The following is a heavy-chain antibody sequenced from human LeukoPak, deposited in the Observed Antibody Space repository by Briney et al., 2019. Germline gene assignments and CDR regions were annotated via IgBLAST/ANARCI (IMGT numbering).Heavy chain of an antibody. V-gene: IGHV3-23*01. CDR3: AKGITGTTRYFDY. CDR2: ISGSGGST. Sequence: GGSLRLSCAASGFTFSSYAMSWVRQAPGKGLEWVSAISGSGGSTYYAASVKGRFTISRDNSKNTLYLQMNSLRAEDTAVYYCAKGITGTTRYFDYWGQGTLVTVSS. J-gene: IGHJ4*02. CDR1: GFTFSSYA. D-gene: IGHD1-7*01.